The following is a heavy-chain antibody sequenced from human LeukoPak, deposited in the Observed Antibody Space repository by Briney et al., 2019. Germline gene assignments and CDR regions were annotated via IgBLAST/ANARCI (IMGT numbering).Heavy chain of an antibody. V-gene: IGHV4-61*05. J-gene: IGHJ3*02. CDR2: IYYSGST. Sequence: PSETLSLTCTVSGGSISSSSYYWGWIRQPPGKGLEWIGYIYYSGSTNYNPSLKSRVTISVDTSKNQFSLKLSSVTAADTAVYYCARRPLGYCGGDCYSVVAFDIWGQGTMVTVSS. CDR3: ARRPLGYCGGDCYSVVAFDI. CDR1: GGSISSSSYY. D-gene: IGHD2-21*02.